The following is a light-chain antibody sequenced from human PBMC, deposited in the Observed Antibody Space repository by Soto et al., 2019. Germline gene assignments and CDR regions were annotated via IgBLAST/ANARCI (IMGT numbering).Light chain of an antibody. Sequence: QSVLTQPPSVSGAPGQTVTISCTGSSSNIGADYDVHWYQQLPGTAPKLLIYGNSNRPSGVPDRFSGSKSGTSASLAITGLQSEDEADYYCQSYDSSLSGPVFGGGTQLTVL. J-gene: IGLJ7*01. CDR3: QSYDSSLSGPV. CDR2: GNS. V-gene: IGLV1-40*01. CDR1: SSNIGADYD.